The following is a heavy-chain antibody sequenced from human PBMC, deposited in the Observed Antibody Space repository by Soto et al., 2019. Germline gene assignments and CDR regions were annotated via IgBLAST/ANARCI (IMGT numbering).Heavy chain of an antibody. Sequence: PGESLKISCKVSGYSFSSYWIGWVRQTPGKGLEWMGIIYPTDSDTRYSPSFQGHVTISADNSISTAYLQWSSLEASDTAVYYCARPGGTYWELFYWGQGTLVTVSS. CDR3: ARPGGTYWELFY. CDR2: IYPTDSDT. CDR1: GYSFSSYW. V-gene: IGHV5-51*01. D-gene: IGHD1-26*01. J-gene: IGHJ4*02.